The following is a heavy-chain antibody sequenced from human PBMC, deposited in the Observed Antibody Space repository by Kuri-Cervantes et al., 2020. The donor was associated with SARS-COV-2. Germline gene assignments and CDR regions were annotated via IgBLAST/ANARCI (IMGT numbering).Heavy chain of an antibody. CDR1: GGSFSGYY. CDR3: ATAVREPFGGY. J-gene: IGHJ4*02. D-gene: IGHD3-16*01. Sequence: SETLSLTCAVYGGSFSGYYWSWIRQPPGKGLEWIGEINHSGSTNYNPSLKSRVTISVDTSKNQFSLKLSSVTAADTAVYYCATAVREPFGGYWGQGTLVTVSS. CDR2: INHSGST. V-gene: IGHV4-34*01.